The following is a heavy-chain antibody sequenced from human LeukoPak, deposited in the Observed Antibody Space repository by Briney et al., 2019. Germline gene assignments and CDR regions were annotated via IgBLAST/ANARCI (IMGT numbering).Heavy chain of an antibody. Sequence: GASVKVSCKASGYTLTGYYMHWVRQAPGQGLEWMGWINPNSGGTNYAQKFQGRVTMTRDTSISTAYMELSRLRSDDTAVYYCAREYLVAVAGDAFDIWGQGTMVTVSS. CDR1: GYTLTGYY. CDR2: INPNSGGT. V-gene: IGHV1-2*02. D-gene: IGHD6-19*01. J-gene: IGHJ3*02. CDR3: AREYLVAVAGDAFDI.